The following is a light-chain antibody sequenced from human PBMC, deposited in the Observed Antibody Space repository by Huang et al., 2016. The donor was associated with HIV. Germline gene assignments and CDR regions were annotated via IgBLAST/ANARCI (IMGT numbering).Light chain of an antibody. CDR1: QSISSY. J-gene: IGKJ1*01. Sequence: EIVLTQSPATLSLSPGERATLPCRASQSISSYLAWYQQKPGQGPRLLIYVASNRATGVPARFSGSGSGTDFTRTISSLEPEDFAVYYCQQRSDWPPEGTFGQGTKVEIK. V-gene: IGKV3-11*01. CDR2: VAS. CDR3: QQRSDWPPEGT.